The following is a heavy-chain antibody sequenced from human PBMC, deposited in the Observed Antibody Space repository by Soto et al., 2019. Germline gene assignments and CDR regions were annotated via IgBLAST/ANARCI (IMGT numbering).Heavy chain of an antibody. V-gene: IGHV4-39*07. CDR2: IYYSGST. D-gene: IGHD2-15*01. Sequence: SETLSLTCTVSGGSISSSSYYWGWIRQPPGKGLEWIGSIYYSGSTNYNPSLKSRVTISVDKSKNQFSLKLSSVTAADTAVYYCARDLGYCSGGSCYRAPWGQGTLVTVSS. CDR1: GGSISSSSYY. CDR3: ARDLGYCSGGSCYRAP. J-gene: IGHJ5*02.